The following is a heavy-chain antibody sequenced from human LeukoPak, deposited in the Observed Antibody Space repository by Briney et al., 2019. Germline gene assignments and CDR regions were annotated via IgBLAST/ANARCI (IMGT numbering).Heavy chain of an antibody. CDR1: GYTFTGYY. CDR2: INPNSGGT. D-gene: IGHD2-15*01. V-gene: IGHV1-2*02. J-gene: IGHJ6*02. CDR3: ARVDSLYYYYGMDV. Sequence: ASVKVSCKASGYTFTGYYMHWVRQAPGQGLEWMGWINPNSGGTNYAQKFRGRVTMTRDTSISTAYMELSRLRSDDTAVYYCARVDSLYYYYGMDVWGQGTTVTVSS.